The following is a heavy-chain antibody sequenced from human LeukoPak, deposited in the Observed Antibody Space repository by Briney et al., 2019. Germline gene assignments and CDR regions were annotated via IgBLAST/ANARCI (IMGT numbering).Heavy chain of an antibody. CDR3: TRDHRDDWNPGYYFDY. CDR2: IKTQVYGGTT. D-gene: IGHD1-1*01. V-gene: IGHV3-49*04. J-gene: IGHJ4*02. Sequence: PGQSLRLSCTTSGFTFGDFAMNWVRQAPGKGLEWVGFIKTQVYGGTTEYGASVKGRFTISRDDSRAIAYLQTNSLKTEDTAVYFCTRDHRDDWNPGYYFDYWGQGALVTVSS. CDR1: GFTFGDFA.